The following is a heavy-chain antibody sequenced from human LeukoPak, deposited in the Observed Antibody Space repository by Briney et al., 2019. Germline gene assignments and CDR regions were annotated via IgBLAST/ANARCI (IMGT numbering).Heavy chain of an antibody. Sequence: GGSLRLSCTASGFTFDDYVMHWVRQAPGKGLEWVSLISGDGSGTYYADSVKGRFTISRDNSKNTLYLQMNSLRAEDTAIYYCARELFDFDYWGQGTLVTVSS. CDR1: GFTFDDYV. V-gene: IGHV3-43*02. J-gene: IGHJ4*02. CDR3: ARELFDFDY. D-gene: IGHD3-10*01. CDR2: ISGDGSGT.